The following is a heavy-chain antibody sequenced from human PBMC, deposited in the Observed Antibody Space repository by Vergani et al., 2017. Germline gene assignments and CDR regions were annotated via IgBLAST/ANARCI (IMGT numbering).Heavy chain of an antibody. Sequence: EVQLGESGGGLVQPGGSLKLSCAASVFPLSGSAVHWVRHASRKGLEWVGRIRSEANSYATAYAATVKDRFTISIDDSKNTAYLQMNSLKPEDTAVYYCTRGGSYLANVYYGMDVWGQXP. D-gene: IGHD1-26*01. V-gene: IGHV3-73*01. CDR1: VFPLSGSA. CDR3: TRGGSYLANVYYGMDV. J-gene: IGHJ6*02. CDR2: IRSEANSYAT.